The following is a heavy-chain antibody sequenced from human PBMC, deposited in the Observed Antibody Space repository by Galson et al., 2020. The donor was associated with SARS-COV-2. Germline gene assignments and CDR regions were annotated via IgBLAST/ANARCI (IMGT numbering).Heavy chain of an antibody. V-gene: IGHV3-21*01. D-gene: IGHD1-7*01. J-gene: IGHJ3*02. CDR1: GFTFSIYS. CDR2: ISRSTGDI. Sequence: GESLKISCAASGFTFSIYSMNWVRQAPGKGLEWVSSISRSTGDISYADSVKGRFTISRDNAKNSLYLQMNSLRAEDTAVYYCAREMSVFSITETTDLDAFDIWGQGTMVTVSS. CDR3: AREMSVFSITETTDLDAFDI.